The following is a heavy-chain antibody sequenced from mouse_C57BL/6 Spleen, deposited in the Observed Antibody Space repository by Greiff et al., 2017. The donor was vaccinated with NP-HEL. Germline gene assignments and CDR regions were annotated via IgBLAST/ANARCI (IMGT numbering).Heavy chain of an antibody. V-gene: IGHV1-52*01. Sequence: VQLQQPGAELVRPGSSVKLSCKASGYTFTSYWMHWVKQRPIQGLEWIGNIDPSDSETHYNQKFKDKATLTVDKSSSTAYMQLSSLTSEDSAVYYCARDEHYYGSSPFTYWGQGTLVTVSA. CDR3: ARDEHYYGSSPFTY. CDR2: IDPSDSET. CDR1: GYTFTSYW. J-gene: IGHJ3*01. D-gene: IGHD1-1*01.